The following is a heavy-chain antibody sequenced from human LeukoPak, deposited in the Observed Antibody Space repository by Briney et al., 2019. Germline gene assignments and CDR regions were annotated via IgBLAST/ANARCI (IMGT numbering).Heavy chain of an antibody. D-gene: IGHD3-3*01. CDR3: AIKLWSGYSSSHGDS. CDR1: GFTFSSYA. V-gene: IGHV3-23*01. CDR2: IIGRGGST. Sequence: GGSLRLSCAASGFTFSSYAMTWVRQAPGKGLEWVSAIIGRGGSTYYADSVEGRFTISRDNSKDTLYLQMNSLRAEDTAIYYCAIKLWSGYSSSHGDSWGQGTLVTVSS. J-gene: IGHJ4*02.